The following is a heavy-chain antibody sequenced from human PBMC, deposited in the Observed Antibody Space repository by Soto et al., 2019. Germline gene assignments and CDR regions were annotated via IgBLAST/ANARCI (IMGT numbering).Heavy chain of an antibody. CDR2: INPSGGST. J-gene: IGHJ4*02. V-gene: IGHV1-46*01. D-gene: IGHD2-21*02. CDR3: AREPIGVAYCGGDCYD. CDR1: GYTFTSYY. Sequence: ASVKVSCKASGYTFTSYYMHWVRQAPGQGLEWMGIINPSGGSTSYAQKFQGRVTMTRDTSTSTVYMEPSSLRSEDTAVYYCAREPIGVAYCGGDCYDWGQGTLVTVSS.